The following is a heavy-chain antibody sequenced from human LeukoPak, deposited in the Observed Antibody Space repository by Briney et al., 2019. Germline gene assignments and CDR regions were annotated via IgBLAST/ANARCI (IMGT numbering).Heavy chain of an antibody. CDR1: GFTFSSHT. V-gene: IGHV3-64*01. Sequence: GGSLRLSCAASGFTFSSHTMHWVRQAPGKGPEYVSTISSNGGRTYYVKSVKGRFTISRDNSRNTLYLQMGGLRDEDMAVYYCARDPGMEYQSLGTCCFDYWGQGTLVTVSS. D-gene: IGHD3-3*01. J-gene: IGHJ4*02. CDR3: ARDPGMEYQSLGTCCFDY. CDR2: ISSNGGRT.